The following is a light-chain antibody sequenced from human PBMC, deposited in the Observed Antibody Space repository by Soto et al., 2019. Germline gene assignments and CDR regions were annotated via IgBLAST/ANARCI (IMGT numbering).Light chain of an antibody. J-gene: IGKJ5*01. V-gene: IGKV3-11*01. Sequence: EVVLTQSPATLSLAPGERATLSCRASQFLSSYLPWYQQKPGQPPRLLIYDTSNRATGIPARFSGSRSATDFTLTIRSLEPEDFGVYFCHQRNKFGQGTRLEIK. CDR1: QFLSSY. CDR3: HQRNK. CDR2: DTS.